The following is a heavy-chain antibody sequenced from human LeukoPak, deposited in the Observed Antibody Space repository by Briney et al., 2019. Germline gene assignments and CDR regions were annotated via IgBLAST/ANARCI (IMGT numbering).Heavy chain of an antibody. CDR3: ARVSDTSGYYYAFDY. J-gene: IGHJ4*02. CDR2: IYYSGST. V-gene: IGHV4-59*01. Sequence: SETLSLTCTVSGGSISSYYWSWIRQPPGKGLEWIGYIYYSGSTNYNPSLKSRVTISVDTSKNQFSLKLSSVTAADTAVYYCARVSDTSGYYYAFDYWGQGTLVTVSS. CDR1: GGSISSYY. D-gene: IGHD3-22*01.